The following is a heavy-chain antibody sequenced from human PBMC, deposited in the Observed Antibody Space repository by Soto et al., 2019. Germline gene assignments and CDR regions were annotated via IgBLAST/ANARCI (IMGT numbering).Heavy chain of an antibody. J-gene: IGHJ1*01. CDR1: GFIVNSNY. D-gene: IGHD6-25*01. V-gene: IGHV3-53*01. CDR2: IFSGGDT. Sequence: XVSLRLSCTVSGFIVNSNYMSWVRQAPGKGLEWVSVIFSGGDTYYAESVKGRFTISRDTSKNTIYLQMNSLRPEDTAVYYCARDEAATVFWGQGTRVTVSS. CDR3: ARDEAATVF.